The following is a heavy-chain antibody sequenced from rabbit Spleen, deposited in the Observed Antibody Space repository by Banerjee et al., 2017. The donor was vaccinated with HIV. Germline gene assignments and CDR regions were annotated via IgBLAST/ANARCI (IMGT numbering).Heavy chain of an antibody. CDR2: IYTGSSGST. V-gene: IGHV1S45*01. J-gene: IGHJ4*01. D-gene: IGHD6-1*01. Sequence: QEQLVESGGGLVKPEGSLTLTCTASGFSFSSTYWICWVRQAPGKGPEWIACIYTGSSGSTYYASWAKGRFTISKTSSTTVTLQMPSLTVADTATYFCARGPGGAGYGYSLWGPGTLVTVS. CDR1: GFSFSSTYW. CDR3: ARGPGGAGYGYSL.